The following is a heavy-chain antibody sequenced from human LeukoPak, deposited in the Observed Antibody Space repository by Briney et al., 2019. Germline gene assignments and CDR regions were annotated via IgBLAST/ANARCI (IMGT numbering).Heavy chain of an antibody. J-gene: IGHJ2*01. Sequence: GGSLRLSCAASGFTFSSYAMSWVRQAPGKGLEWVSGISGSGGSTYYADSVKGRFTISRDNSKNTLYLQMNSLRAEDTAVYYCAKVPLPSSSWDWYFDLWGRGTLVTVSS. D-gene: IGHD6-13*01. CDR1: GFTFSSYA. V-gene: IGHV3-23*01. CDR3: AKVPLPSSSWDWYFDL. CDR2: ISGSGGST.